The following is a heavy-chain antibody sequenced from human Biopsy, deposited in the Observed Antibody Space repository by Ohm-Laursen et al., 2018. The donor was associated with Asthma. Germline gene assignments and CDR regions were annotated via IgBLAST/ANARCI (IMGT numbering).Heavy chain of an antibody. CDR1: GFMFRSFG. CDR2: ISYDGNHK. D-gene: IGHD5-12*01. CDR3: AKRRGYSGHDNDY. J-gene: IGHJ4*02. Sequence: SLRLSCAASGFMFRSFGMHWVHQAPGKGLEWVAVISYDGNHKFYEDSVKGRFTISRNNSKNTLYLQMNSLRTEDTAVYYCAKRRGYSGHDNDYWGQGALVIVSS. V-gene: IGHV3-30*18.